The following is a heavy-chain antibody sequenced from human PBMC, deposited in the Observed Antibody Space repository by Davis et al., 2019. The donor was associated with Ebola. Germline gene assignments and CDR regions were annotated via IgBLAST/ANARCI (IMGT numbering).Heavy chain of an antibody. V-gene: IGHV1-2*06. J-gene: IGHJ3*02. Sequence: AASVKVSCKASGYTFTASYIHWVRQAPGQGLEWMGRINPNGGGTVYAQKFQGRVTMTRDTSISTAYMDLSSLRSEDTALYYCTTPGGQDSGYDVFDIWGQGTMVTVSS. CDR3: TTPGGQDSGYDVFDI. D-gene: IGHD5-12*01. CDR1: GYTFTASY. CDR2: INPNGGGT.